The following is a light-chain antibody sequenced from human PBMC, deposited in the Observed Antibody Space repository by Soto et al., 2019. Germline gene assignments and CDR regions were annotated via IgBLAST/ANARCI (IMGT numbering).Light chain of an antibody. CDR3: QHFTIWPAIT. Sequence: EIARQQYLERLSVTPGGRGTLSSRASQSISINLAWYQQKPGQAPRLLIYDESTRATGVPARFSGSGSGTEFTLTISGLQSEQFAVYYGQHFTIWPAITLGAGTRLEIK. CDR1: QSISIN. J-gene: IGKJ5*01. V-gene: IGKV3-15*01. CDR2: DES.